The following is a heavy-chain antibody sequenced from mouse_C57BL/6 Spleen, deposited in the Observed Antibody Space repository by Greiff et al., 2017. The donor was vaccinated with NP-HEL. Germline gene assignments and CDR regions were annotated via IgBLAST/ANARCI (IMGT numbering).Heavy chain of an antibody. V-gene: IGHV1-52*01. D-gene: IGHD2-5*01. J-gene: IGHJ4*01. CDR3: ARSSSNYGWVYYAMDY. CDR2: IDPSDSET. Sequence: QVQLQQSGAELVRPGSSVKLSCKASGYTFTSYWMHWVKQRPIQGLEWIGNIDPSDSETHYNQKFKDKATLTVDKSSSTAYMQLSSLTSEDSAVYYCARSSSNYGWVYYAMDYWGQGTSVTVSS. CDR1: GYTFTSYW.